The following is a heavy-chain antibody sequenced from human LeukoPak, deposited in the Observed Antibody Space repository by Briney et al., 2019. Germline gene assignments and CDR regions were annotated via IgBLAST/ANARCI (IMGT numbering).Heavy chain of an antibody. CDR3: ARQGTAYNWNDRPIDY. CDR2: IHYSGNT. D-gene: IGHD1-1*01. CDR1: GGPISRNNFF. V-gene: IGHV4-39*01. J-gene: IGHJ4*02. Sequence: NASETLSLTCTVSGGPISRNNFFWGWIRQPPGKGLEWIGSIHYSGNTYYNPSLKSRLTIAVDTSRNQFSLKLSSVTAADTAVYYCARQGTAYNWNDRPIDYWGQGTLVTVSS.